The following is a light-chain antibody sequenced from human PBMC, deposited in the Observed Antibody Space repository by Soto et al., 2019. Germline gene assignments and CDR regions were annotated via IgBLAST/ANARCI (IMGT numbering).Light chain of an antibody. Sequence: SVLTQPPSVSGAPGQRVTISCTGSSSNIGAGYDVHWYQQVPGTAPKLLIYGNINRPSGVPDRFSGSKSGTSASLAITGLQADDEADYYCQSNDSSLTVVFGGGTKLTLL. CDR3: QSNDSSLTVV. CDR1: SSNIGAGYD. V-gene: IGLV1-40*01. J-gene: IGLJ2*01. CDR2: GNI.